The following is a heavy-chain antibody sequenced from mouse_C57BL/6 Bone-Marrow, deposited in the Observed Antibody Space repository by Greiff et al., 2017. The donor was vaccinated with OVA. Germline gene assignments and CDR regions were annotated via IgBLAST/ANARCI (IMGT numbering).Heavy chain of an antibody. CDR2: IYPRSGNT. Sequence: QVQLQQSGAELARPGASVKLSCKASGYTFTSYGISWVKQRTGQGLEWIGEIYPRSGNTYYNEKFKGKATLTADKSSSTAYMELRSLTSEDSAVYFCARRAYYGGYFGYWGQGTTLTVSS. CDR1: GYTFTSYG. J-gene: IGHJ2*01. CDR3: ARRAYYGGYFGY. D-gene: IGHD1-1*01. V-gene: IGHV1-81*01.